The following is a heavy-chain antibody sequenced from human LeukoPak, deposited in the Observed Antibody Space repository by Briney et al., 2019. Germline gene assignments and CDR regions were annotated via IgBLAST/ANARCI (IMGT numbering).Heavy chain of an antibody. V-gene: IGHV3-20*04. CDR2: INWNGGRT. J-gene: IGHJ3*01. Sequence: GGSLRPSCAASGFTFDDYGTSWVRQAPGKGLEWVCGINWNGGRTGYADSVTGRFTISRDNAKNSLYLQMNSLRAEDTALYYCARDLEAGLSAFDVWGQGTMVTVS. D-gene: IGHD6-19*01. CDR3: ARDLEAGLSAFDV. CDR1: GFTFDDYG.